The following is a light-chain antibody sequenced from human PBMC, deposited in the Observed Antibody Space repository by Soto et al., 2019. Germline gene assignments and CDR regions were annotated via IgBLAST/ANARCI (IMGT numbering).Light chain of an antibody. CDR1: SSNIGGYS. J-gene: IGLJ1*01. V-gene: IGLV1-44*01. CDR3: AAWDDSLNGHV. CDR2: VTN. Sequence: QLVLTQPPSASGTPGQRVTISCSGSSSNIGGYSVNWYQQFPGTAPKLLISVTNQRPSGVPDRFSGSKSGTSGSLVISGLQSEDEADYYCAAWDDSLNGHVFGTGTQLTVL.